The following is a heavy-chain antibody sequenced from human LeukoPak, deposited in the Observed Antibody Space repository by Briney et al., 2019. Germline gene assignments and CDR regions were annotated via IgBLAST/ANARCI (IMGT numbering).Heavy chain of an antibody. Sequence: PGRSLRLSCAASGFTFSSYGMHWVRQAPGKGLEWVAVIWYDGSNKYYADSVKGRFTISRDNSKNTLYLQMNSLRAEDTAVYYCARDSGQDLGYFDYRGQGTLVTVSS. CDR1: GFTFSSYG. V-gene: IGHV3-33*01. J-gene: IGHJ4*02. CDR3: ARDSGQDLGYFDY. CDR2: IWYDGSNK. D-gene: IGHD3-16*01.